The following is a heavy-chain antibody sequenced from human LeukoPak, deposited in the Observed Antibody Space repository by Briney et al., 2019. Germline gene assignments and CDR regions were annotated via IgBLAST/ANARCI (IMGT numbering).Heavy chain of an antibody. J-gene: IGHJ4*02. CDR3: AIGRVALGY. CDR2: ISGSGGST. V-gene: IGHV3-23*01. CDR1: GFTFSSYA. Sequence: GGSLRLSCAASGFTFSSYAMSWVRQAPGKGLEWVPAISGSGGSTYYADSVKGRFTISRDNSKNTLYLQTNSLRAEDTAVYYCAIGRVALGYWGQGTLVTVSS. D-gene: IGHD2-15*01.